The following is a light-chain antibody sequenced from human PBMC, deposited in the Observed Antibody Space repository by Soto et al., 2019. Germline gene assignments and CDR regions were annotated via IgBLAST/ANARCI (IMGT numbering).Light chain of an antibody. V-gene: IGLV1-40*01. CDR3: QSYDSSLSGYV. CDR1: SSNIGAGYD. J-gene: IGLJ1*01. Sequence: QSVLTQPPSVSGAPGQRVTISCTGSSSNIGAGYDVHWYQQLPGTAPKLLIYDNNNRPSGVLDRFSGSKSGTSASLAITGLQAEDEADYYCQSYDSSLSGYVFGTGTKLTVL. CDR2: DNN.